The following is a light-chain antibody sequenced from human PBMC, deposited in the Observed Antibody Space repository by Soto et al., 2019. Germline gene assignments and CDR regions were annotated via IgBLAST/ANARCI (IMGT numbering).Light chain of an antibody. J-gene: IGLJ1*01. CDR3: SSYTSRRTQV. Sequence: QSALTQPRSVSGSPGQSVTISCTGTSSDVGGYNYISWYQQHPGKAPELMIYEVSNRPSGVSNRFSGSKSGNTASLTISGLQAEDEADYYCSSYTSRRTQVFGTGTKGTVL. CDR1: SSDVGGYNY. V-gene: IGLV2-14*01. CDR2: EVS.